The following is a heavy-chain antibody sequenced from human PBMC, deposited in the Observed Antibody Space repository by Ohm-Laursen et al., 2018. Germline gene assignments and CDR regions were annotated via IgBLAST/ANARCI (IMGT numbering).Heavy chain of an antibody. V-gene: IGHV3-74*01. CDR1: VFTFSSYW. CDR2: INSDGSST. CDR3: ARDKDSSGWFPLF. D-gene: IGHD6-19*01. Sequence: GSLRLSCAASVFTFSSYWMHWVRQAPGKGLVWVSRINSDGSSTSYADSVKGRFTISRDNAKNTLYLQMNSLRAEDTAVYYCARDKDSSGWFPLFWGQGTLVTVSS. J-gene: IGHJ4*02.